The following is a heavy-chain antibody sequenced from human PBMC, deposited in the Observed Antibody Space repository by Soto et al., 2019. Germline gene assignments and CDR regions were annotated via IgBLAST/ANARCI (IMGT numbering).Heavy chain of an antibody. V-gene: IGHV1-3*01. CDR1: GYTFTSYA. Sequence: GASVKVSCKASGYTFTSYAMHWVRQAPGQRLEWMGWINAGNGNTKYSQKFQGRVTITRDTSASTAYMELSSLRSEDTAVYYCALGSSGYYAAPDYWGQGTLVTVSS. CDR3: ALGSSGYYAAPDY. D-gene: IGHD3-22*01. CDR2: INAGNGNT. J-gene: IGHJ4*02.